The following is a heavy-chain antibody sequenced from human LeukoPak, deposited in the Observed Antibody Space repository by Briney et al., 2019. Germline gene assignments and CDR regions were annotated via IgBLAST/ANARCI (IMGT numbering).Heavy chain of an antibody. CDR1: GSTFRSYN. CDR2: ISSSSSHT. D-gene: IGHD3-3*01. V-gene: IGHV3-21*06. J-gene: IGHJ4*02. Sequence: PGGSLRLSCAASGSTFRSYNMNWVRQAPGKGLEWVSSISSSSSHTYYADSVKGRFTISRDNAKNSLYLQMNSLRAEDTAVYYCARSYEGSGFSDWGQGTLVTVSS. CDR3: ARSYEGSGFSD.